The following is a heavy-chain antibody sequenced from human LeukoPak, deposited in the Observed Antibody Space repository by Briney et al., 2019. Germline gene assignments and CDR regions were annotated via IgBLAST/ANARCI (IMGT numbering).Heavy chain of an antibody. D-gene: IGHD2-15*01. CDR3: ARGFCSASGCDNWFDP. J-gene: IGHJ5*02. CDR1: GYSFTGYW. V-gene: IGHV5-51*01. Sequence: GESLKISCKGFGYSFTGYWIGWVRRMPGKGLEWMGIIYPGDSDTRYSPSFEGLVSISADTSITTAYLHWSSLKASDTAMYYCARGFCSASGCDNWFDPWGQGTLVTVSS. CDR2: IYPGDSDT.